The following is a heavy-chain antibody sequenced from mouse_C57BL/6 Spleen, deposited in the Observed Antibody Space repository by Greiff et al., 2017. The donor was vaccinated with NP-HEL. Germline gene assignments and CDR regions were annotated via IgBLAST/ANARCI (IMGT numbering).Heavy chain of an antibody. V-gene: IGHV1-82*01. J-gene: IGHJ3*01. D-gene: IGHD2-4*01. CDR2: IYPGEGDT. CDR3: AREDYDDPPY. CDR1: GYAFSSSW. Sequence: QVQLQQPGPELVKPGASVKISCKASGYAFSSSWMNWVKQRPGKGLEWIGRIYPGEGDTNYNGKFKGKATLTADKSSSTAYMQLSSLTSEDSAVYFCAREDYDDPPYWGQGTLVTVSA.